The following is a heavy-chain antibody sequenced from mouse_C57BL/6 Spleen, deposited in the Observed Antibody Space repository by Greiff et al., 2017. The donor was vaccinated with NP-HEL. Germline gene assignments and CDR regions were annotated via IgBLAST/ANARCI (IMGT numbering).Heavy chain of an antibody. CDR1: GFNIKDYY. V-gene: IGHV14-2*01. CDR2: IDPEDGET. D-gene: IGHD1-1*01. Sequence: VQLKESGAELVKPGASVKLSCTASGFNIKDYYMHWVKQRPEQGLEWIGRIDPEDGETKYAPKFQGKATITADTSSNTAYLQLSSLTSEDTAVYYCASEDDGSRWYCDVWGTGTTVTVSS. J-gene: IGHJ1*03. CDR3: ASEDDGSRWYCDV.